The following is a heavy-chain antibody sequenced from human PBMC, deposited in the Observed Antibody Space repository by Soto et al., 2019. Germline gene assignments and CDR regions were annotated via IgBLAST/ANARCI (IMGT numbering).Heavy chain of an antibody. CDR2: IKSKTDGGTT. D-gene: IGHD1-26*01. J-gene: IGHJ3*02. CDR1: GFTLSSYS. V-gene: IGHV3-15*07. Sequence: GGSLRLSCAASGFTLSSYSMNWVRQAPGKGLEWVGRIKSKTDGGTTDYAAPVKGRFTISRDDSKNTLYLQMNSLKTEDTAVYYCTTVSLWELLGDAFDIWGPGTMVTVSS. CDR3: TTVSLWELLGDAFDI.